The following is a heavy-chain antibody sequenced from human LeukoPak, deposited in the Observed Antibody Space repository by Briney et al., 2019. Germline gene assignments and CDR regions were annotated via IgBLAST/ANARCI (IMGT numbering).Heavy chain of an antibody. CDR3: ARAGHLSFRTPDV. CDR2: INHSGTT. Sequence: SETLSLTCAVYGGSFSGYFWSWIRQPPGKGLEWIGEINHSGTTNYNPSLKSRVTMSVDTSKNQFSLKLSSVTAADTAVYYCARAGHLSFRTPDVWGKGTTVTVSS. D-gene: IGHD3-16*02. J-gene: IGHJ6*04. CDR1: GGSFSGYF. V-gene: IGHV4-34*01.